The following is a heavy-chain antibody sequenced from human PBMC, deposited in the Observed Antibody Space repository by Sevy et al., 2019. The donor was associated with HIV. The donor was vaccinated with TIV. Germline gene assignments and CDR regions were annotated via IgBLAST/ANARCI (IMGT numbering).Heavy chain of an antibody. CDR3: ARVSGWHLRYGMDV. CDR2: MNTNTGNT. Sequence: ASVKVSCKASGFIFASYDIYWVRQATGQGLEWMGWMNTNTGNTGFAQKFQGRVTMTRNTSITTAYMELSNLRSEDTAVYYCARVSGWHLRYGMDVWGQGITVTVSS. CDR1: GFIFASYD. V-gene: IGHV1-8*02. J-gene: IGHJ6*02. D-gene: IGHD6-19*01.